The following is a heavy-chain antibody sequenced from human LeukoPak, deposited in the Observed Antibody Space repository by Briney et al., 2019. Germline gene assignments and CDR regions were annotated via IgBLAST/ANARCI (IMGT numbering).Heavy chain of an antibody. CDR3: ARSLRESWNDGSI. Sequence: PGGSLRLSCAASGFTFSSYWMSWVRQAPGKGLEWVANIKQDGSEKYYVDSVRGRFTISRDNAKNSLYLQMNSLRAEDTAVYYCARSLRESWNDGSIWGQGTLVTVSS. D-gene: IGHD1-1*01. V-gene: IGHV3-7*01. CDR1: GFTFSSYW. CDR2: IKQDGSEK. J-gene: IGHJ4*02.